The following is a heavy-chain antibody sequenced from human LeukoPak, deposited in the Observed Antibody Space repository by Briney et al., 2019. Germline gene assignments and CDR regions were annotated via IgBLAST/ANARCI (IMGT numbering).Heavy chain of an antibody. CDR3: ARAGGLTVPLSYYYYYMDV. J-gene: IGHJ6*03. CDR1: GYTFTSYY. V-gene: IGHV1-46*01. D-gene: IGHD3-16*01. Sequence: ASVKVSCKASGYTFTSYYVHWVRQAPGQGLEWMGIINPSGGSTSYAQKFQGRVTMTRDTSTSTVYMELSSLRSEDTAVYYCARAGGLTVPLSYYYYYMDVWGKGTTVTVSS. CDR2: INPSGGST.